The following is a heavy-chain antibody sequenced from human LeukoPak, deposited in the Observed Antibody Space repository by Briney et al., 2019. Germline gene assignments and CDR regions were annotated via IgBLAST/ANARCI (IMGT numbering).Heavy chain of an antibody. D-gene: IGHD3-10*01. J-gene: IGHJ4*02. CDR1: GFTFSSYA. V-gene: IGHV3-23*01. CDR3: ARDLIVPDAMTGSGSYSTDY. Sequence: GGSLRLSCAASGFTFSSYAMSWVRQAPGKGLEWVSAISGSGGSTYYADSVKGRFTISRDNSKNTLYLQMNSLRAEDTAVYYCARDLIVPDAMTGSGSYSTDYWGQGTLATVSS. CDR2: ISGSGGST.